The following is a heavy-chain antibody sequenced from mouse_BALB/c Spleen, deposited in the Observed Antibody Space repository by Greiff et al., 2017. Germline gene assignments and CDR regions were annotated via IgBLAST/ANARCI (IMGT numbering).Heavy chain of an antibody. CDR2: IYPGNSDT. Sequence: SGTVLARPGASVKMSCKASGYTFTSYWMHWVKQRPGQGLEWIGAIYPGNSDTSYNQKFKGKAKLTAVTSTSTAYMELSSLTNEDSAVYYCAITRGYAMDYWGQGTSVTVSS. J-gene: IGHJ4*01. CDR3: AITRGYAMDY. CDR1: GYTFTSYW. V-gene: IGHV1-5*01. D-gene: IGHD2-4*01.